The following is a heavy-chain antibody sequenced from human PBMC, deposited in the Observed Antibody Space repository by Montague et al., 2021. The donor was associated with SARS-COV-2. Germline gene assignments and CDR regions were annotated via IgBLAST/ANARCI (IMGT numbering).Heavy chain of an antibody. D-gene: IGHD3-22*01. J-gene: IGHJ6*02. CDR1: GGSIRRYY. V-gene: IGHV4-59*01. CDR3: ARYSDYYDSSAGSYYGMDV. Sequence: SETLSLTCTVPGGSIRRYYWSWIGQPPGTGLDWIGYIYYSGSTNYNPSLKSRVTISVDTSKNQFSLKLSSVTAADTAVYYCARYSDYYDSSAGSYYGMDVWGQGTTVTVSS. CDR2: IYYSGST.